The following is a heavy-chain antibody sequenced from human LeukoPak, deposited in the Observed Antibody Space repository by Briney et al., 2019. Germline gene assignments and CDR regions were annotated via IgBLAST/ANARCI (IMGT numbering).Heavy chain of an antibody. J-gene: IGHJ5*02. Sequence: SQTLSLTCTVSGGSMSGYYWSWIRQSPEKGLEWIGYVYYSGDTNYNPSLRSRVTMSVDTSKNQFSLTLTSVTVADAAIYYCAREAVALPFDPWGQGILVTVSS. D-gene: IGHD6-19*01. V-gene: IGHV4-59*01. CDR1: GGSMSGYY. CDR3: AREAVALPFDP. CDR2: VYYSGDT.